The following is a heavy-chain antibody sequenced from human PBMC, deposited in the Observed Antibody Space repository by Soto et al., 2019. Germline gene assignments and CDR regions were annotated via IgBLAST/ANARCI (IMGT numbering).Heavy chain of an antibody. CDR3: ARDRPRENYGGNYYYHMDV. CDR2: IIPIFGTA. Sequence: QVQLVQSGAEVKKPGSSVKVSCKASGGTFSTYAISWVRQAPGQGLEWMGGIIPIFGTADYAQKFQGRVTITADDSTTKAYMELISLISEDTAVYFCARDRPRENYGGNYYYHMDVWGQGTTVTVSS. V-gene: IGHV1-69*12. CDR1: GGTFSTYA. D-gene: IGHD4-17*01. J-gene: IGHJ6*02.